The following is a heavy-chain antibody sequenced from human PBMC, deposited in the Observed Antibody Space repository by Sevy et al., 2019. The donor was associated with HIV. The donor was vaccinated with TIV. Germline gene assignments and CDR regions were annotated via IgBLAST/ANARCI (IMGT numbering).Heavy chain of an antibody. D-gene: IGHD2-15*01. CDR3: ARFVGYCSGGRCSIIDF. CDR1: GFSLSDHA. J-gene: IGHJ4*02. V-gene: IGHV3-30*04. CDR2: ISYNGRNQ. Sequence: GGSLRLSCAASGFSLSDHAVSWVSQTPGKGLEWLAVISYNGRNQYYADSVKGRFTISKDDSKNTLYLQLNSLRAEDTAVYYCARFVGYCSGGRCSIIDFWGQGTLVTVSS.